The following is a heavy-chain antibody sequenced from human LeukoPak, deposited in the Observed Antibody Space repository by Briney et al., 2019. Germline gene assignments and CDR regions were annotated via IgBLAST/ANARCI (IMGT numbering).Heavy chain of an antibody. CDR2: INPNSGGT. CDR1: GYTFTGYY. Sequence: ASVEVSCKASGYTFTGYYMHWVRQAPGQGLEWMGWINPNSGGTNYAQKFQGRVTMTRDTSISTAYMELSRLRSDDTAVYYCARGSSPSSDAFDIWGQGTMVTVSS. CDR3: ARGSSPSSDAFDI. V-gene: IGHV1-2*02. D-gene: IGHD6-13*01. J-gene: IGHJ3*02.